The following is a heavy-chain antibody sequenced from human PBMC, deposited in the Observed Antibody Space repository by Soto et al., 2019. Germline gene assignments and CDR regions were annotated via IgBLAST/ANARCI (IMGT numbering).Heavy chain of an antibody. CDR3: ARDMRHDYASGRLDY. V-gene: IGHV3-30-3*01. D-gene: IGHD3-10*01. Sequence: QVELVESGGGVVQPGASLRLSCVASGFTFSDFPLHWVRRAPGKGLEWVAVISYDGNDESYSDSVKGRFTISRDNSKTTVDVQMNSLRADDMAVYHCARDMRHDYASGRLDYLGQGTLVTVSS. J-gene: IGHJ4*02. CDR2: ISYDGNDE. CDR1: GFTFSDFP.